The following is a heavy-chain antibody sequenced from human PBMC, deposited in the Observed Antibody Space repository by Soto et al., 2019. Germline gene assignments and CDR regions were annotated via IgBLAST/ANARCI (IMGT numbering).Heavy chain of an antibody. D-gene: IGHD6-13*01. CDR2: IYNTGIT. CDR1: GFTVSSNY. J-gene: IGHJ4*02. V-gene: IGHV3-53*01. Sequence: EVQLVESGGGLIQPGGSLRLSCVASGFTVSSNYMSWVRQAPGKGLEWVSVIYNTGITYYGDSVKGRFTISRDDSKNTLFLQMNTLSPEDTAVYYCARDPGGTAATGYGFDYWGQGTLVTVSS. CDR3: ARDPGGTAATGYGFDY.